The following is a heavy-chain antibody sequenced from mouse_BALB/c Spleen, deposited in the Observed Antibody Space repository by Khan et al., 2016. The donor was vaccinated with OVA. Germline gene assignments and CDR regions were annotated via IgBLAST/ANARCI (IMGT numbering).Heavy chain of an antibody. CDR3: ARNGITTWFAY. CDR2: IDPFNGGT. V-gene: IGHV1S135*01. J-gene: IGHJ3*01. Sequence: VQLKQSGPELMKPGASVKISCKASGYSFTSYYIHWMKQSHGKSLEWIGYIDPFNGGTNYNQKFKGKATLTVDKSSNTAYMHLSSLTSEDFAVXYCARNGITTWFAYWGQGTLVTVSA. D-gene: IGHD2-4*01. CDR1: GYSFTSYY.